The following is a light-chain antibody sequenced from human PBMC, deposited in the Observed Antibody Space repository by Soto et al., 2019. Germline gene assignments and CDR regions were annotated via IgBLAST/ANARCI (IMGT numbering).Light chain of an antibody. V-gene: IGKV3-20*01. CDR1: QSVSSNY. CDR2: GAS. J-gene: IGKJ1*01. Sequence: EIVLTQSPGTLSLSPGERATLSCRASQSVSSNYVAWYQQKPGQAPRLLIHGASSRATGIPDRFSGSGSGTDFALTLSRLEAEDFDVYYCQQYGNAPWTFGQGTKADIK. CDR3: QQYGNAPWT.